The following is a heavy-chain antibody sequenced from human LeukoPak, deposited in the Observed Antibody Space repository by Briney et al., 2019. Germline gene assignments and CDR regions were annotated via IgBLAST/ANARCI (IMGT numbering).Heavy chain of an antibody. J-gene: IGHJ4*02. CDR3: ARAGYGDLYFDY. D-gene: IGHD4-17*01. CDR2: IIPIFGTA. V-gene: IGHV1-69*06. CDR1: GGTFSSYA. Sequence: SVKVSCKASGGTFSSYAISWVRQAPGQGLEWMGGIIPIFGTANYAQKFQGRVTITADKSTSTAYMELSSLRSGDTAVYYCARAGYGDLYFDYWGQGTLVTVSS.